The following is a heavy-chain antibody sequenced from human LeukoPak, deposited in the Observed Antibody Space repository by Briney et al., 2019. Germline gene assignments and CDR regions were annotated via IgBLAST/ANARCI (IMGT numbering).Heavy chain of an antibody. Sequence: PSETLSLTCTVSGGSISSSGYYWVWIRQPPGKGLEWIGSIYYSGSTYYNPSLKSRVTISVDTSKNQFSLKLSSVTAADTAVYYCARHGSRIEVAFDYWGQGTPVTVSS. D-gene: IGHD6-19*01. CDR1: GGSISSSGYY. CDR2: IYYSGST. J-gene: IGHJ4*02. V-gene: IGHV4-39*01. CDR3: ARHGSRIEVAFDY.